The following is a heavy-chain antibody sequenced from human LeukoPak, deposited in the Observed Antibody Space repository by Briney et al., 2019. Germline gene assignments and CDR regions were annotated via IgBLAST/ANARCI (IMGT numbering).Heavy chain of an antibody. CDR1: GGTSSTYA. V-gene: IGHV1-69*13. CDR2: IIPVIDTT. D-gene: IGHD3-16*02. CDR3: ARVSYDYVWGSYRELDY. J-gene: IGHJ4*02. Sequence: PSVKFSCKASGGTSSTYAISWVRQAPVQGREWRGGIIPVIDTTDYSQKIKGGVTITAAESTSTASMELSSLRSDDTAVYYCARVSYDYVWGSYRELDYWGQGTLVTVSS.